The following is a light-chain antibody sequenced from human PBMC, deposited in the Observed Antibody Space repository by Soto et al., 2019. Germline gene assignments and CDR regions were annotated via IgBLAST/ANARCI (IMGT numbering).Light chain of an antibody. CDR2: YTS. V-gene: IGKV3-11*01. J-gene: IGKJ5*01. Sequence: EIALTQSPATLSLSPGERATLSCRASQSVTTYLPWYQQKPGQAPKLLIYYTSNRATGIPARFSGSGSGTDFTPTISSLEPEDFAVYYCQQRANWPPGAFGHGTRLEIK. CDR1: QSVTTY. CDR3: QQRANWPPGA.